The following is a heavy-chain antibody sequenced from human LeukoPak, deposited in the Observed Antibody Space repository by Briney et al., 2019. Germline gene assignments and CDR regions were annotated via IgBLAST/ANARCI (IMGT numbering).Heavy chain of an antibody. V-gene: IGHV4-59*08. CDR3: ERSIIVVVAAGALDI. CDR1: GDSISSYY. Sequence: SETLSLTCTVSGDSISSYYWSWIRQPPGKGLEWIGYIYHSGNTNSNPSLKSRVTISVDTTKNQFSLKLSSVTAADTAVYYCERSIIVVVAAGALDIWGQGTMVTVSS. CDR2: IYHSGNT. J-gene: IGHJ3*02. D-gene: IGHD2-21*02.